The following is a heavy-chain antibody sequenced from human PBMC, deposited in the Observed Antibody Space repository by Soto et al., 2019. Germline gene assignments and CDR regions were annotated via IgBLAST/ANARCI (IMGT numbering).Heavy chain of an antibody. CDR1: GGSISSSNW. Sequence: PSETLSLTCAVSGGSISSSNWWSWVRQPPGKGLEWIGEIYHSGSTNYNPSLKSRVTISVDKSKNQFSLKLSSVTAADTAVYYCAREGGTIFGGFDIWGQGTMVTVSS. CDR2: IYHSGST. J-gene: IGHJ3*02. V-gene: IGHV4-4*02. D-gene: IGHD3-3*01. CDR3: AREGGTIFGGFDI.